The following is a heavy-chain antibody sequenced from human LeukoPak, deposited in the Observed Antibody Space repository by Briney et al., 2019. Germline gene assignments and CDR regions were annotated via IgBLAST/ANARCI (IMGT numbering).Heavy chain of an antibody. CDR2: ISYDGSNK. CDR1: GFTFSSYA. J-gene: IGHJ4*02. D-gene: IGHD2-21*02. V-gene: IGHV3-30*04. Sequence: HPGGSLRLSCAASGFTFSSYAMHWVRQAPGRGLEWVAVISYDGSNKFYADSVKGRFTISRDNSKNTLYLQMNSLRTEDTAVYYCARDFGAYCGGDCYFPTDYWGQGTLVTVSS. CDR3: ARDFGAYCGGDCYFPTDY.